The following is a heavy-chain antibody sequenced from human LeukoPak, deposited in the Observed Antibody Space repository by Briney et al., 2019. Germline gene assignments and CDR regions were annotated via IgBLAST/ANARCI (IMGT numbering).Heavy chain of an antibody. J-gene: IGHJ4*02. D-gene: IGHD4-17*01. CDR1: GFTFSNAR. CDR2: IKSKTDGGTT. Sequence: GGSLRLSCAASGFTFSNARMSWVRQPPGKGLEGVGRIKSKTDGGTTDYAEPVKGRFTISRDDSKNTLCLQMNFLKTEDTALYYCAAVSVDYGDSSFDFWGQGTLVTVSS. V-gene: IGHV3-15*01. CDR3: AAVSVDYGDSSFDF.